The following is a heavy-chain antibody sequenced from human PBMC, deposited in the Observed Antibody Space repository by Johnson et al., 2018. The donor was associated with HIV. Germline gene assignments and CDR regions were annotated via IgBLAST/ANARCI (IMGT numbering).Heavy chain of an antibody. V-gene: IGHV3-33*01. CDR2: IWYDGTNK. D-gene: IGHD4-17*01. Sequence: QVQLVESGGGVVQPGRSLRLSCAASRFTFSSYGMHWVRQAPGKGLEWVAVIWYDGTNKYYADSVKGRFTISRDNSKNTLYLQMNSLRAEDTAVYYCASTDDAFDIWGQGTMVTVSS. CDR1: RFTFSSYG. CDR3: ASTDDAFDI. J-gene: IGHJ3*02.